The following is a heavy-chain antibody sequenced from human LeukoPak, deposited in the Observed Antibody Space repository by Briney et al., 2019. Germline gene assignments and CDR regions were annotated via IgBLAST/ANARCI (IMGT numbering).Heavy chain of an antibody. J-gene: IGHJ4*02. Sequence: GGSLRLSCAASGFTFSSYEMNWVRQAPGKGLEWVSYISSSGSTIYYADSVKGRFTISRDNAKNSLYLQMNSLRAEDTAVYYCARLNYCGSGSYVDIGFDYWGQGTLVTVSS. CDR2: ISSSGSTI. D-gene: IGHD3-10*01. V-gene: IGHV3-48*03. CDR1: GFTFSSYE. CDR3: ARLNYCGSGSYVDIGFDY.